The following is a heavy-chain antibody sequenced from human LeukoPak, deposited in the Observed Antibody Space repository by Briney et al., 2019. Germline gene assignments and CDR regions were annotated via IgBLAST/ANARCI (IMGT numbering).Heavy chain of an antibody. V-gene: IGHV3-15*01. D-gene: IGHD2-15*01. CDR3: TAPRGD. Sequence: KPGGSLTLSCAASGFTYRNAWMRGLRQAPRRGVEWVGRIKSKTDGGTTDYAAPVKGRFTISRDDSKNTLYLQMTSLKTEDTAVYYCTAPRGDWGQGTLVTVSS. J-gene: IGHJ4*02. CDR1: GFTYRNAW. CDR2: IKSKTDGGTT.